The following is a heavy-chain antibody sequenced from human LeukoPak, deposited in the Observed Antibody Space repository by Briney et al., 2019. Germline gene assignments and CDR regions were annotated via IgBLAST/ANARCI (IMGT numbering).Heavy chain of an antibody. D-gene: IGHD5-24*01. CDR3: ARASVATIIPDY. V-gene: IGHV3-48*03. J-gene: IGHJ4*02. CDR2: ISSSGSTI. CDR1: GFTFSSYE. Sequence: GGSLRLSCAASGFTFSSYEMNWVRQAPGKGLEWVSYISSSGSTIYYADSVKGRFTISRDNAKNSLYPQMNSLRAEDTAVYYCARASVATIIPDYWGQGTLVTVSS.